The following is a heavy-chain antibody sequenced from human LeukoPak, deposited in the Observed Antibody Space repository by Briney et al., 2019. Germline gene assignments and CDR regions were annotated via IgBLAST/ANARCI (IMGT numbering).Heavy chain of an antibody. V-gene: IGHV1-18*01. Sequence: ASVKVSCKASGYTFTSYGISWVRQAPGQGLEWMGWISAYNGNTNYAQKLQGRVTMTTDTSTSTAYMELRGLRSDDTAVYYCARLPSVVYGGYANDYWGQGTLVTVSS. CDR2: ISAYNGNT. D-gene: IGHD5-12*01. J-gene: IGHJ4*02. CDR3: ARLPSVVYGGYANDY. CDR1: GYTFTSYG.